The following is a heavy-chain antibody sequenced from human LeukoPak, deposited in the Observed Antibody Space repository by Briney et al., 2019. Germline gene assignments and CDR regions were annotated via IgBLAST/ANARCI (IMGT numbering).Heavy chain of an antibody. CDR2: IYTSGST. CDR1: GGSISSYY. Sequence: SEALSVTCTISGGSISSYYWSWIRQPPGKGLERIGYIYTSGSTNYNPSLKSRVTISVDTSKNQFSLKLSSVTAADTAVYYCARHLIRIPGTSDAFDIWGQGTMVTVSS. D-gene: IGHD1/OR15-1a*01. CDR3: ARHLIRIPGTSDAFDI. V-gene: IGHV4-4*09. J-gene: IGHJ3*02.